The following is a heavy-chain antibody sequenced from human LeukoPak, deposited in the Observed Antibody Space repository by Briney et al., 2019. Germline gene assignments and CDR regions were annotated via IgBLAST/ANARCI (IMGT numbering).Heavy chain of an antibody. CDR3: ATWGPSSGWGAYDY. Sequence: ASVKVSCKVSGYTLTELSMHWVRQAPGKGLEWMGGFDPEDGETIYAQKFQGRVTMTEDTSTDTAYMELGSLRSEDTAVYYCATWGPSSGWGAYDYWGQGTLVTVSS. D-gene: IGHD6-19*01. CDR1: GYTLTELS. V-gene: IGHV1-24*01. CDR2: FDPEDGET. J-gene: IGHJ4*02.